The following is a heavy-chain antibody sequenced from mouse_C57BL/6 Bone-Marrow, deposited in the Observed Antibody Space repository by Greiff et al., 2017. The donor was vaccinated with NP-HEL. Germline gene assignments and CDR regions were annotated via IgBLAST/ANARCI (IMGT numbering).Heavy chain of an antibody. CDR3: TTFGSSYRYFDY. J-gene: IGHJ2*01. D-gene: IGHD1-1*01. V-gene: IGHV14-4*01. CDR1: GFNIKDDY. CDR2: IDPENGDT. Sequence: VQLKQSGAELVRPGASVKLSCTASGFNIKDDYMHWVKQRPEQGLEWIGWIDPENGDTEYASKFQGKATITADTSSNTADLQLSSLTSEDTAVYYCTTFGSSYRYFDYWGQGTTLTVSA.